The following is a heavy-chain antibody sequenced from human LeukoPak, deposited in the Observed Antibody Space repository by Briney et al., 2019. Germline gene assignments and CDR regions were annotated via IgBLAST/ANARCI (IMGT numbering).Heavy chain of an antibody. D-gene: IGHD2-15*01. CDR1: GFTFSSYS. CDR3: AGGDCSGGSCYSLAARVLY. CDR2: ISSSSSYI. J-gene: IGHJ4*02. Sequence: GGSLRLSCAASGFTFSSYSMNWVRQAPGKGLEWVSSISSSSSYIYYADSVKGRFTISRDNAKNSLYLQMNSLRAEDTAVYYCAGGDCSGGSCYSLAARVLYWGQGTLVTVSS. V-gene: IGHV3-21*01.